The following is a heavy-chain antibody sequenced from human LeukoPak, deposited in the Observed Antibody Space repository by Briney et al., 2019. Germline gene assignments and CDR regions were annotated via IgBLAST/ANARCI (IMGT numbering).Heavy chain of an antibody. CDR3: ARGNHWYSSSWYGY. J-gene: IGHJ4*02. CDR2: ISSSGSTI. CDR1: GFTFSSYE. D-gene: IGHD6-13*01. Sequence: GGSLRLSCAASGFTFSSYEMNWVRQAPGKGLEWVSYISSSGSTIYYADSVKGRFTISRDNAKNSLYLQMNSLRAEDTAVYYCARGNHWYSSSWYGYWGQGTLVTVSS. V-gene: IGHV3-48*03.